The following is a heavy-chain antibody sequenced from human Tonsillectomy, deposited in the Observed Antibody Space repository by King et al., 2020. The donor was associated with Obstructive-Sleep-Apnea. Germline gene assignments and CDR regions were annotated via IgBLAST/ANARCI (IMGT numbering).Heavy chain of an antibody. CDR1: GFTFRSYS. CDR2: ISGTTTTS. CDR3: ARGAIRVVGGIDY. D-gene: IGHD2-15*01. J-gene: IGHJ4*02. V-gene: IGHV3-48*04. Sequence: EVQLVESGGGLVQPGGSLRLSCAASGFTFRSYSMNWVRQAPGKGLEWVSYISGTTTTSYYADSVKGRFTISRDNAKNSLYLQMNSLRAEDMAVYYCARGAIRVVGGIDYWGQGTLVTVSS.